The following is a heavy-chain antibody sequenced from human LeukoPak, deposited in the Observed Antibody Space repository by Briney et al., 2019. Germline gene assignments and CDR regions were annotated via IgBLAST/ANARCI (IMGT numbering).Heavy chain of an antibody. CDR1: GGSFSGYY. Sequence: SETLSLTCAVYGGSFSGYYWSWIRQPPGKGLEWIGEINHSGSTNYNPSLKSRVTISVDTSKNQFSLKLSSVTAADTAVYYCARGYYYDSSGPSVGVDYWGQGTLVTVSS. V-gene: IGHV4-34*01. D-gene: IGHD3-22*01. CDR2: INHSGST. CDR3: ARGYYYDSSGPSVGVDY. J-gene: IGHJ4*02.